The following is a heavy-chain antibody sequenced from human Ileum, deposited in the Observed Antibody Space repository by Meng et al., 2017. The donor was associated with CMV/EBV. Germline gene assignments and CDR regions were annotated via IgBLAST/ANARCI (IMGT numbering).Heavy chain of an antibody. CDR2: TSPDGTYA. Sequence: GESLKISCAASGFTFSSYVMHWVRQAPGKGPEWLAATSPDGTYAGYADSVQGRFTISKDNYRNNLFLQMDSLRIEDTAIYYCATDREQVWSFVGQLDYWGRGTLVTVSS. CDR1: GFTFSSYV. J-gene: IGHJ4*02. CDR3: ATDREQVWSFVGQLDY. V-gene: IGHV3-30*04. D-gene: IGHD3-9*01.